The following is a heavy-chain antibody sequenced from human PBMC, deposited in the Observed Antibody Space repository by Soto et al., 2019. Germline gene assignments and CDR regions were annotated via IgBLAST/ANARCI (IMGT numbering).Heavy chain of an antibody. V-gene: IGHV3-23*01. CDR1: GFTFSSYA. J-gene: IGHJ4*02. Sequence: PGGSLRLSCAASGFTFSSYAMSWVRQAPGKGLEWVSAISGSGGSTYYADSVKGRFTISRDNSKNTLYLQMNSLRAEDTAVYYCAKSATYYYGSGSYIYFDYWGQGTLVTVS. CDR3: AKSATYYYGSGSYIYFDY. CDR2: ISGSGGST. D-gene: IGHD3-10*01.